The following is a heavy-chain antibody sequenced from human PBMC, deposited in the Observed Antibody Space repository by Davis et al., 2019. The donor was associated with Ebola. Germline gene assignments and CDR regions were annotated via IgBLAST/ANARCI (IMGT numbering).Heavy chain of an antibody. J-gene: IGHJ4*02. D-gene: IGHD2-15*01. V-gene: IGHV3-74*01. CDR2: IDNDGSGT. Sequence: PGGSLRLSCAASGFTFSSSWMHWVRQAPGKGLVWVSCIDNDGSGTNYADSVKGRFTISRDNAKNTLYLQMNSLRAEDTAVYYCARDRGYCSGGICYTTLDYWGQGTLVTVSS. CDR3: ARDRGYCSGGICYTTLDY. CDR1: GFTFSSSW.